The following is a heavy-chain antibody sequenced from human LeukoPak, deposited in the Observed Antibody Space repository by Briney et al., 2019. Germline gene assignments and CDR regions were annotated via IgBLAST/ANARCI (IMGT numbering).Heavy chain of an antibody. CDR1: GFTFSSYA. CDR3: AKGSLRLGELSSWTLDY. V-gene: IGHV3-23*01. CDR2: ISGSGSST. J-gene: IGHJ4*02. D-gene: IGHD3-16*02. Sequence: GGSLRLSCAASGFTFSSYAMSWVRQAPGKGLEWVSSISGSGSSTSYADSVKGLFTISRDNSKNTLDLQMNSLRAEDTAIYYCAKGSLRLGELSSWTLDYWGQGTLVTVSS.